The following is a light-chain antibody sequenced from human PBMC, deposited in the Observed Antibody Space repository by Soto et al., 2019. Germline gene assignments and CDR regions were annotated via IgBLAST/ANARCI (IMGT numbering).Light chain of an antibody. Sequence: EIVLTQSPGTLSLSPGERATLSCRASQSVSSSYLAWYQQKPGQAPRLLIYGASSRATGIPDRFSGSGSGTDFTLIISRLDPEDFAVYYCQQYGSSPQTFVQGTKLEIK. CDR2: GAS. V-gene: IGKV3-20*01. CDR3: QQYGSSPQT. CDR1: QSVSSSY. J-gene: IGKJ1*01.